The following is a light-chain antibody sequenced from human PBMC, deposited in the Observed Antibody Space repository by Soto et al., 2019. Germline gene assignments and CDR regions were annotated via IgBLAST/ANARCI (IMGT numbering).Light chain of an antibody. CDR3: QQRSNWPLT. J-gene: IGKJ4*01. CDR1: QSVSSY. V-gene: IGKV3-11*01. CDR2: DAS. Sequence: EIGMSQSPATLSVSPGERATLSCRASQSVSSYLAWYQQKPGQAPRLLIYDASNRATGIPARFSGSGSGTDLTLTISSLEPEDFAVYYCQQRSNWPLTFGGGTKVDIK.